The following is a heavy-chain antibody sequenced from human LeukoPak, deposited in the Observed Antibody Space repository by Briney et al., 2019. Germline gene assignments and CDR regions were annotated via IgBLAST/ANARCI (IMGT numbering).Heavy chain of an antibody. CDR3: TRTLASYYDILTNRGDDY. D-gene: IGHD3-9*01. CDR1: GYSFTRYA. CDR2: INTNTGNP. V-gene: IGHV7-4-1*02. Sequence: ASVQISCKASGYSFTRYAVNWVRQAPGQGLKWMGWINTNTGNPTYAPSFTGRFVFSLDTSVSTTYLQISSLKAEDTAVYYCTRTLASYYDILTNRGDDYWGQGTLVTVSS. J-gene: IGHJ4*02.